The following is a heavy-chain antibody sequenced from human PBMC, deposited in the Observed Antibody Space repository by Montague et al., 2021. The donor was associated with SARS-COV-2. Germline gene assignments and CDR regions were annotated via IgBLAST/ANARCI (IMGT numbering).Heavy chain of an antibody. CDR2: TDWDDDK. CDR3: ARRTYDILTGYDYGMDV. V-gene: IGHV2-70*11. CDR1: GFSLSTSGMC. Sequence: PALGKPTQTLTLTCTFSGFSLSTSGMCVSWIRQPPGKALEWLARTDWDDDKYYSTSLKTRLTISKDTSKNQVVLTMTNMDPADTATYYCARRTYDILTGYDYGMDVWGQGTTVTVSS. D-gene: IGHD3-9*01. J-gene: IGHJ6*02.